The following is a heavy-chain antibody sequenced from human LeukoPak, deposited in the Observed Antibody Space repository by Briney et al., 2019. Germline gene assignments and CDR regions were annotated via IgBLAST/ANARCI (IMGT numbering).Heavy chain of an antibody. V-gene: IGHV4-34*01. J-gene: IGHJ4*02. CDR1: GGSFSGYY. CDR3: ARGEYYDSSGYRLDY. Sequence: PSETLSLTCAVYGGSFSGYYWSWIRQPPGKGLEWIGEINHSESTNYNPSLKSRVTISVDTSKNQFSLKLSSVTAADTAVYYCARGEYYDSSGYRLDYWGQGTLVTVSS. D-gene: IGHD3-22*01. CDR2: INHSEST.